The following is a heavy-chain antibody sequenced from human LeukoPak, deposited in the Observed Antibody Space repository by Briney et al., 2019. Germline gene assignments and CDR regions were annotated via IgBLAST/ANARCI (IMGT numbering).Heavy chain of an antibody. V-gene: IGHV3-48*04. Sequence: GGSLRLSCAASGFTFSGSAMHWVRQASGKGLEWLPYISSSGSPIYYADSVKGRFTISRDNAKNSLYLQMNSLRAEDTAVYYCARLFGPTSDYYYMDVWGKGTTVTVSS. CDR1: GFTFSGSA. D-gene: IGHD3-10*01. CDR2: ISSSGSPI. J-gene: IGHJ6*03. CDR3: ARLFGPTSDYYYMDV.